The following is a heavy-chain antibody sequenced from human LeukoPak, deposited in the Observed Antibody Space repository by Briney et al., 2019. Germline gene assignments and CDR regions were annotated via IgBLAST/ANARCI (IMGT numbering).Heavy chain of an antibody. J-gene: IGHJ5*02. CDR3: ARDSDGERVSWFDP. CDR1: GYTFTSYG. CDR2: ISAYNGNT. D-gene: IGHD5-24*01. V-gene: IGHV1-18*04. Sequence: ASVKVSCKASGYTFTSYGISWVRQAPGQGLEWMGWISAYNGNTNYAQRLQGRVTMTTDTSTSTAYMELRSLRSDDTAVYYCARDSDGERVSWFDPWGQGTLVTVSS.